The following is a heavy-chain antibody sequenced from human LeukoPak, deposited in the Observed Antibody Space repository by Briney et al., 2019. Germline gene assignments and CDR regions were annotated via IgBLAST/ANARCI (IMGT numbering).Heavy chain of an antibody. CDR2: INHSGST. CDR1: GGSFSGYY. V-gene: IGHV4-34*01. D-gene: IGHD3-22*01. Sequence: PSETLSLTCAASGGSFSGYYWSWIRQPPGKGLEWIGEINHSGSTNYNPSLKSRVTISVDTSKNQFSLKLSSVTAADTAVYYCARGLISYYYDSSGYYHNWFHTWGQGTLVTVSS. J-gene: IGHJ5*02. CDR3: ARGLISYYYDSSGYYHNWFHT.